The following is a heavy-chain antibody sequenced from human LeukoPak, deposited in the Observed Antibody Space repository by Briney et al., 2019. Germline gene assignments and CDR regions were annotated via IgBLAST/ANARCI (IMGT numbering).Heavy chain of an antibody. J-gene: IGHJ4*02. V-gene: IGHV5-51*01. CDR1: GYSFTTYW. CDR3: ARQHGSGSYYSRAIDY. Sequence: GESLKISCEASGYSFTTYWIGWERQMPGKGLAWIAIIYPGDSDTRYSPSFQGQVTISADKSRSTAYLQWSSLKASDTAMYYCARQHGSGSYYSRAIDYWGQGTLVTVSS. CDR2: IYPGDSDT. D-gene: IGHD3-10*01.